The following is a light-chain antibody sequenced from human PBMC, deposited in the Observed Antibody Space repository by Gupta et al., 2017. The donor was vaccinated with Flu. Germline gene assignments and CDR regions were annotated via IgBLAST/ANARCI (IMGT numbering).Light chain of an antibody. V-gene: IGLV1-40*01. CDR1: RANIGAGYD. Sequence: QTVLTQPPSVSGTPGQRVTIACTGGRANIGAGYDVQWYQQLPGTAPKLLIYANSDRPSGVPDRFSGSKSDISASLAITGLQAGDEADYYCQSYDSSLSAYVFGTGTKVTVL. CDR2: ANS. CDR3: QSYDSSLSAYV. J-gene: IGLJ1*01.